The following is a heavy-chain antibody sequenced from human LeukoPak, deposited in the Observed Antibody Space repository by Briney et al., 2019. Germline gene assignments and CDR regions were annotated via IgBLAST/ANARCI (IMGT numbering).Heavy chain of an antibody. CDR2: ISSSGDST. Sequence: GGSLRLSCAASRFTFNTYAMSWVRQAPGKGLEWVSGISSSGDSTYYADSMKGRFTISRDNSKNILYLQMNSLRAEDTALYYCARARYCSSTSCYLDYWGQGTLVTVSS. CDR1: RFTFNTYA. D-gene: IGHD2-2*01. J-gene: IGHJ4*02. V-gene: IGHV3-23*01. CDR3: ARARYCSSTSCYLDY.